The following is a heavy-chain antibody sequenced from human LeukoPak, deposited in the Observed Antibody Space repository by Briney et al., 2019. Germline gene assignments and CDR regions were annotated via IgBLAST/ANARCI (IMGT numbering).Heavy chain of an antibody. V-gene: IGHV3-74*01. D-gene: IGHD5-12*01. CDR3: ATLYGGSTDY. CDR2: IKPDGSSM. CDR1: GFTFSSYW. Sequence: GGSLRLSCAASGFTFSSYWMNWVRQAPGMGLVWVSRIKPDGSSMSYADSVQGRFTISRDNAKNTLYLQMNSLRAEDTAVYYCATLYGGSTDYWGQGTLVTVSS. J-gene: IGHJ4*02.